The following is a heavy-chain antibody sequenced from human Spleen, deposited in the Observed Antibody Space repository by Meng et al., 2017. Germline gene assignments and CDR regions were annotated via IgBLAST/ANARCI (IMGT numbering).Heavy chain of an antibody. J-gene: IGHJ4*02. Sequence: GGSLCLSCVVAGLTFDNYGMGWVRHGPGKGLEWHSVTSGGRGSIYYADSVKGRFTISRDNYKNTLCLQMSSLRADDTSVYYCAKELGGVVGAAFDYWGQGTLVTVSS. CDR1: GLTFDNYG. D-gene: IGHD1-26*01. CDR2: TSGGRGSI. CDR3: AKELGGVVGAAFDY. V-gene: IGHV3-23*01.